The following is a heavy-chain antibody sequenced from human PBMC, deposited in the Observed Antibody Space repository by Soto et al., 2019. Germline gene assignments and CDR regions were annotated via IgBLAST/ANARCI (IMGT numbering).Heavy chain of an antibody. Sequence: GGSLRLSCAASGFTFSSYAMSWVRQAPGKGLEWVSAISGSGGSTYYADSVKGRFTISRDNSKNTLYLQMNSLRAEDTAVYYCAKDQRIAAAGTFWFDPWGQGTLVTVSS. CDR2: ISGSGGST. J-gene: IGHJ5*02. D-gene: IGHD6-13*01. CDR1: GFTFSSYA. V-gene: IGHV3-23*01. CDR3: AKDQRIAAAGTFWFDP.